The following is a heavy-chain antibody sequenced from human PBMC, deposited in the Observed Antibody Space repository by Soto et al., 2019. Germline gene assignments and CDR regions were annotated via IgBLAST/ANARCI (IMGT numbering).Heavy chain of an antibody. J-gene: IGHJ5*02. V-gene: IGHV3-21*01. CDR2: ISSSSSYI. D-gene: IGHD3-10*01. CDR3: ARNNYYGSGSRRYNWFDP. Sequence: EVQLVESGGGLVKPGGSLRLSCAASGFTFSSYSMNWVRQAPGKGLEWVSSISSSSSYIYYADSVKGRFTIARDNAKNSLYLQMNSLRAEDTAVYYCARNNYYGSGSRRYNWFDPWGQGTLVTVSS. CDR1: GFTFSSYS.